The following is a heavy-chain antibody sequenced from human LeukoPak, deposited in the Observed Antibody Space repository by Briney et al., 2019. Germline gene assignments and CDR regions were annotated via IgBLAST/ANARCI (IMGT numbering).Heavy chain of an antibody. Sequence: QAGGSLRLSCAASGFTFSSYWMSWVRQAPGKGLEWVANIKQDGSEKYYVDSVKGRFTISRDNAKNSLYLQMNSLRAEDTAVYYCARSLRFGDYYYYMDVWGKGTTVTVSS. CDR1: GFTFSSYW. CDR3: ARSLRFGDYYYYMDV. V-gene: IGHV3-7*01. CDR2: IKQDGSEK. J-gene: IGHJ6*03. D-gene: IGHD3-10*01.